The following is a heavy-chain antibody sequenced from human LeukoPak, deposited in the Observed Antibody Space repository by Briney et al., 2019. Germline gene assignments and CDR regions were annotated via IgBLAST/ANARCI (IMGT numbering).Heavy chain of an antibody. D-gene: IGHD2-15*01. CDR3: ARDLGYCSGGSCYFDAFDI. V-gene: IGHV3-7*01. CDR1: GFTFSNFW. Sequence: GGSLRLSCAASGFTFSNFWINWVRQAPGKGLEWVANVKEDGSKKNYVDSVKGRFTISRDNAKNSLYLQMNSLRAEDTAVYYCARDLGYCSGGSCYFDAFDIWGQGTMVTVSS. CDR2: VKEDGSKK. J-gene: IGHJ3*02.